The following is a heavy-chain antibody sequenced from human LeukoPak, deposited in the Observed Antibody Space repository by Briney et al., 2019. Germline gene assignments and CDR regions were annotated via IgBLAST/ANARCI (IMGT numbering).Heavy chain of an antibody. J-gene: IGHJ4*02. V-gene: IGHV1-46*01. CDR3: ARGEVPPHYFDY. Sequence: ASVKVSCKAFGYTFTSNYMHWVRQAPGQGPEWMGVISPSGGSTTYAQKFQGRVTLTRDMSTSTDYLELSSLRSEDTAVYYCARGEVPPHYFDYWGQGTLVTVSS. CDR1: GYTFTSNY. CDR2: ISPSGGST.